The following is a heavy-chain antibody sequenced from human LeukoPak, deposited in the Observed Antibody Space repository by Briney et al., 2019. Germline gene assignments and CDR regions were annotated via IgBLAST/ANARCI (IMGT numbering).Heavy chain of an antibody. CDR3: AKTRSPWGYYFDY. Sequence: GESLKISCKGSGYSFTSYWIGWVRQMPGKGLEWMGIIYPGDSDTRYSPSLQGQVIISADKSITTAYLQLSSLKASDTAIYYCAKTRSPWGYYFDYWGRGTLVTVSS. CDR1: GYSFTSYW. V-gene: IGHV5-51*01. CDR2: IYPGDSDT. D-gene: IGHD7-27*01. J-gene: IGHJ4*02.